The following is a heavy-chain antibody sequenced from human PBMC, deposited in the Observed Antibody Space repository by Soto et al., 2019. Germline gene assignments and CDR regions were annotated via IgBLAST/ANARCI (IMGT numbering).Heavy chain of an antibody. V-gene: IGHV5-10-1*01. D-gene: IGHD3-10*01. CDR3: ARRAIRGHRRGGDWFDP. CDR2: IDPSDSHA. J-gene: IGHJ5*02. Sequence: PGESLKISCTASGYSFTTYWISWVRQMPGKGLEWMGRIDPSDSHANYSPSFQGHVIMSVDKSINTAYLQWTGLKTSDTAIYFCARRAIRGHRRGGDWFDPWGQGSLVTVSS. CDR1: GYSFTTYW.